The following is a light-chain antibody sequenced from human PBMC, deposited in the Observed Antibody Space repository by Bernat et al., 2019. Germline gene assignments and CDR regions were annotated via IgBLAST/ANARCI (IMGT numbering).Light chain of an antibody. CDR1: QSVSSN. Sequence: EIVMTQSPATLSVSPGERATLSCRASQSVSSNLAWYQQKPGQAPRLLIYGASTRATGIPARFSGSGSGTDFTLTISSLEPEDFAVYYCQQRSHWPPLTFGGGTKVEIK. CDR3: QQRSHWPPLT. V-gene: IGKV3-15*01. J-gene: IGKJ4*01. CDR2: GAS.